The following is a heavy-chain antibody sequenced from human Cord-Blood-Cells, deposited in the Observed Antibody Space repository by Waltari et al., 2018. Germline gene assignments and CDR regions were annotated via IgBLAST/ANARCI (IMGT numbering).Heavy chain of an antibody. Sequence: QVQLQESGPGLVKPSETLSLTCAVSGYSISSGYYWGWIRQPPGKGLEWIGSIYHSGSTNYNPSLKSRVTISVDTSKNQFSLKLSSVTAADTAVYYCARGALDYDILTGYYYYYGMDVWGQGTTVTVSS. CDR2: IYHSGST. V-gene: IGHV4-38-2*01. D-gene: IGHD3-9*01. CDR3: ARGALDYDILTGYYYYYGMDV. CDR1: GYSISSGYY. J-gene: IGHJ6*02.